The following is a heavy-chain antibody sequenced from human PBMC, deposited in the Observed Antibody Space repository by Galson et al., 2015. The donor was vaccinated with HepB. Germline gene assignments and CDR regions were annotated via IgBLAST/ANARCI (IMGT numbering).Heavy chain of an antibody. Sequence: SLRLSCAASGFTFSSYSMNWVRQAPGKGLEWVSYISSSGSTIYYADSVKGRFTISRDNAKNSLYLQMNSLRAEDTAVYYCARSKPAVAGPFDYWGQGTLVTVSS. CDR1: GFTFSSYS. J-gene: IGHJ4*02. CDR2: ISSSGSTI. D-gene: IGHD6-19*01. CDR3: ARSKPAVAGPFDY. V-gene: IGHV3-48*01.